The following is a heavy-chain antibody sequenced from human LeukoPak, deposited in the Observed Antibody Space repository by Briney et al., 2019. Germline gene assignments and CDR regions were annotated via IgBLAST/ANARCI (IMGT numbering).Heavy chain of an antibody. V-gene: IGHV1-18*01. J-gene: IGHJ6*02. CDR1: GYTFTSYG. CDR3: ARGRDPGSYYDFWSGYYTVYYYYGMDV. D-gene: IGHD3-3*01. CDR2: ISAYNGNT. Sequence: ASVKASCKASGYTFTSYGISWVRQAPGQGLEWMGWISAYNGNTNYAQKLQGRVTMTTDTSTSTAYMELRSLRSDDTAVYYCARGRDPGSYYDFWSGYYTVYYYYGMDVWGQGTTVTVSS.